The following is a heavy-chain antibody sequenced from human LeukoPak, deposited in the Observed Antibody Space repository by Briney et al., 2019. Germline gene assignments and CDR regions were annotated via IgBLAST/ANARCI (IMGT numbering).Heavy chain of an antibody. V-gene: IGHV3-23*01. CDR1: GFTSSSYA. CDR3: AKDFEGSGWYRQPPLDY. D-gene: IGHD6-19*01. J-gene: IGHJ4*02. CDR2: ISGSGGST. Sequence: GGSPRLSCAASGFTSSSYAMSWVRQAPGKGLEWVSAISGSGGSTYYADSVKGRFTISRDNSKNTLYLQMNSLRAEDTAVYYCAKDFEGSGWYRQPPLDYWGQGTLVTVSS.